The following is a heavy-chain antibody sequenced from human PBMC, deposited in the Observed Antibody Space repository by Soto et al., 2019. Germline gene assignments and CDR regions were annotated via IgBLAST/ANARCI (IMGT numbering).Heavy chain of an antibody. V-gene: IGHV4-59*01. D-gene: IGHD2-15*01. CDR2: IYYSGST. J-gene: IGHJ6*03. CDR3: ARETPGYCSGGICFHYYYYYMYV. CDR1: GGSISSYY. Sequence: SETLSLTCTVSGGSISSYYWSWIRQPPGKGLEWIGYIYYSGSTNYNPSLKSRVTISVDTSKNQFSLKLSSVTAADTAVYYCARETPGYCSGGICFHYYYYYMYVWGKGTAVTIS.